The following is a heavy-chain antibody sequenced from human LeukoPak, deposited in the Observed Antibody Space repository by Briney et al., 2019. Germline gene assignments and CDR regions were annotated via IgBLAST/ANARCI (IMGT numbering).Heavy chain of an antibody. J-gene: IGHJ4*02. CDR1: GGSISSTSYY. Sequence: SETLSLTCTVSGGSISSTSYYWAWIRQPPGKGLEWIGNIYYRGTTYSNPSLKSRVTISVDTSKNQFSLRLSSVTAADTAVYYCATWRTAKTGFDYWGQGTLVTVSS. CDR3: ATWRTAKTGFDY. V-gene: IGHV4-39*01. CDR2: IYYRGTT. D-gene: IGHD1-1*01.